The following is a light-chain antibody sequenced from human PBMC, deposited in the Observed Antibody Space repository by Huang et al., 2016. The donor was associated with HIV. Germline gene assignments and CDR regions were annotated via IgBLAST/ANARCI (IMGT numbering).Light chain of an antibody. CDR2: AAS. V-gene: IGKV1-NL1*01. CDR1: QDIRNY. J-gene: IGKJ1*01. CDR3: QQYHRRLWT. Sequence: DIQMTQSPSSLSASVGDRVTITCRASQDIRNYLAWYQQKPGKGPKLLLYAASKLESRVPSRRSGGGSGTGYTLTSSSRQPEDSATYYCQQYHRRLWTFGGGTKVEIK.